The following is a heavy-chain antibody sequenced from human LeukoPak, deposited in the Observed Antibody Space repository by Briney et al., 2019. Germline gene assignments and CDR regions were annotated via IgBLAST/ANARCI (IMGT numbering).Heavy chain of an antibody. Sequence: SETLSLTCTVSGGSFSSGSYYWSWIRQPPGKGLEWIGYIYYSGSTNYNPSLKSRVTISVDTSKNQFSLKLSSVTAADTAVYYCARTPVVRGNNRFDPWGQGTLVTVSS. CDR2: IYYSGST. CDR3: ARTPVVRGNNRFDP. CDR1: GGSFSSGSYY. V-gene: IGHV4-61*01. J-gene: IGHJ5*02. D-gene: IGHD3-10*01.